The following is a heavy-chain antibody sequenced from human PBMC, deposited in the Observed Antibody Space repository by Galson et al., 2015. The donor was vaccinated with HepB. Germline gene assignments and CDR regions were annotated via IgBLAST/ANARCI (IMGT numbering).Heavy chain of an antibody. V-gene: IGHV1-24*01. J-gene: IGHJ6*03. CDR3: ATGYCSSDTVCYNYFYMDV. D-gene: IGHD2-2*02. Sequence: SVKVSCKVSGYSLSELSIHWVRQASGKGLEWVGGFDPQDGETLYAQKFQGRVLMTEDTSTNTAYMEVSSLRSEDTAVYYCATGYCSSDTVCYNYFYMDVWGKGTTVTVSS. CDR1: GYSLSELS. CDR2: FDPQDGET.